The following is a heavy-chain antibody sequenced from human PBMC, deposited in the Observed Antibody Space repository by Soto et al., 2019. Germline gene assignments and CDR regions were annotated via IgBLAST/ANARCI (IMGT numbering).Heavy chain of an antibody. J-gene: IGHJ4*02. CDR2: IYYTGRT. Sequence: ASETLSLTCTVSGDSISGDDYYWTWIRQPPGKGLEWIGYIYYTGRTSYNPSLNSRLTISVETSKNQFSLKLNSASAADTAVYYCARDRSNSPDYFDFWGQGTLVTVSS. CDR1: GDSISGDDYY. V-gene: IGHV4-30-4*01. D-gene: IGHD6-6*01. CDR3: ARDRSNSPDYFDF.